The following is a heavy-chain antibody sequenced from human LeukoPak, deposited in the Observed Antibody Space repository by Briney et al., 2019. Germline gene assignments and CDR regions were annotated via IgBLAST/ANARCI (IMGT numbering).Heavy chain of an antibody. CDR2: ISGSGGST. V-gene: IGHV3-23*01. Sequence: GGSLRLSCAASGFTFRSYPMNWVRQAPGKGLEWVSTISGSGGSTYYADSVKGRFTISRDNSKNTLYLQMNRLRAEGTAIYYCAKERTQTTSFDYWGQGTLVTVSS. CDR3: AKERTQTTSFDY. J-gene: IGHJ4*02. CDR1: GFTFRSYP. D-gene: IGHD2/OR15-2a*01.